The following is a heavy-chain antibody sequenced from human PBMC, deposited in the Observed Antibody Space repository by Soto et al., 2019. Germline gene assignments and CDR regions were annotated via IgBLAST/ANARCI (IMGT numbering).Heavy chain of an antibody. D-gene: IGHD1-7*01. V-gene: IGHV4-39*01. CDR3: ARLKGERWNYVKLYYGLDV. J-gene: IGHJ6*02. CDR1: GGSISSSSYY. CDR2: IYYSGST. Sequence: SETLSLTCTVSGGSISSSSYYWGWIRQPPGKGLEWIGSIYYSGSTYYNPSLKSRVTISVDTSKNQFSLKLSSVTAADTAVYYCARLKGERWNYVKLYYGLDVWGRGTTVTVSS.